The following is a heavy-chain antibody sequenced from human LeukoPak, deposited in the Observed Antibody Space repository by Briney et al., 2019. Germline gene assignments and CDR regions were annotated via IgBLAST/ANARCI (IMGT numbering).Heavy chain of an antibody. CDR2: IKQDGSEK. D-gene: IGHD1-26*01. CDR1: GFTFSTYW. V-gene: IGHV3-7*01. J-gene: IGHJ6*03. Sequence: GGSLRLSCAASGFTFSTYWMTWVRQAPGKGLEWVANIKQDGSEKYYVDSVKGRFTISRDNSKNTLYVQMNSLRAEDTAVYYCATGDNYYYYMDVWGKGTTVTVSS. CDR3: ATGDNYYYYMDV.